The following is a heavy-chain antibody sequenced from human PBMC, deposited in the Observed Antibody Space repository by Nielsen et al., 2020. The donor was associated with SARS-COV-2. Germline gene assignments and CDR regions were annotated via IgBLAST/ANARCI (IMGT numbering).Heavy chain of an antibody. D-gene: IGHD6-6*01. Sequence: ASVKVSCKASGGTFSSYAISWVRQAPGQGLEWMGWINPNSGGTNYAQKFQGWVTMTRDTSISTAYMELSRLRSDDTAVYHCARDLAARDDTYYFDYWGQGTLVTVSS. CDR3: ARDLAARDDTYYFDY. V-gene: IGHV1-2*04. CDR2: INPNSGGT. J-gene: IGHJ4*02. CDR1: GGTFSSYA.